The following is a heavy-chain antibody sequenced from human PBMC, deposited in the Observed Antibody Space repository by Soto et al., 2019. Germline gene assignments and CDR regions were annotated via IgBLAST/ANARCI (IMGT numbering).Heavy chain of an antibody. CDR2: IYYSGST. J-gene: IGHJ5*02. V-gene: IGHV4-59*08. D-gene: IGHD2-2*01. CDR1: GGSITSYY. Sequence: SETLSLTCPVSGGSITSYYWSWKRQPPGKGLEWIGYIYYSGSTNYNPSLKSRVTISVDTSKNQFSLKLSSVTAADTAVYYCARTEGYCSSTSCYLLWFDPWGQGTLVTVSS. CDR3: ARTEGYCSSTSCYLLWFDP.